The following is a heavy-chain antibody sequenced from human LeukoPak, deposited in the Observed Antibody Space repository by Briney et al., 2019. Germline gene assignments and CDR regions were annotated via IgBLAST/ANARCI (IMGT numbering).Heavy chain of an antibody. CDR2: ISPNTGGT. V-gene: IGHV1-2*02. Sequence: ASVKVSCKASGYTFSGYYMHWVRQDPGQGLEWMGWISPNTGGTNYAQKFQGRVTMTRDTSISTTYMELSRLRSDDTAVYYCASQPYYFDSSGYYDYWGQGTLVTVSS. D-gene: IGHD3-22*01. CDR3: ASQPYYFDSSGYYDY. J-gene: IGHJ4*02. CDR1: GYTFSGYY.